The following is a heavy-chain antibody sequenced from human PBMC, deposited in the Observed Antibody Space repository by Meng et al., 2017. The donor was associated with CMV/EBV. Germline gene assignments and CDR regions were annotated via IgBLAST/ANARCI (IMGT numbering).Heavy chain of an antibody. D-gene: IGHD2-2*02. CDR1: GFTFSSYA. J-gene: IGHJ4*02. Sequence: GESLKISCAASGFTFSSYAMHWVRQAPGKGPEWVAVISYDGSNKFYADSVKGRFTISRDNAKNSLYLQMNSLRAEDTAVYYCARGRRGCSSTSCYKYFDYWGQGTLVTVSS. V-gene: IGHV3-30-3*01. CDR3: ARGRRGCSSTSCYKYFDY. CDR2: ISYDGSNK.